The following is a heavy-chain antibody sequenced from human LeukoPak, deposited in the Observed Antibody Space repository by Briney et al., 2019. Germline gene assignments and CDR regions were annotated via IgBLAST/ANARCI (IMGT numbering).Heavy chain of an antibody. D-gene: IGHD6-13*01. CDR1: GFTVSSNY. J-gene: IGHJ2*01. CDR2: IYSGGST. V-gene: IGHV3-66*01. CDR3: ARTGAAAGMWGSWSWYFDL. Sequence: GGSLRLSCAASGFTVSSNYMSWVRQAPGKGLEWVSVIYSGGSTYYADSVKGKFTISRDNSKNTLYLQMNSLRAEDTAVYYCARTGAAAGMWGSWSWYFDLWGRGTLVTVSS.